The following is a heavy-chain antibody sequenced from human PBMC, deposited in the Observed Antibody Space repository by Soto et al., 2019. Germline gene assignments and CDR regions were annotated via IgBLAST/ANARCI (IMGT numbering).Heavy chain of an antibody. Sequence: ASVKVSCKASGYTFTSYGISWVRQAPGQGLEWMGWISAYNGNTNYAQKLQGRVTMTTDTSTSTAYMELRSLRSDDTAVYYCARQAAADAYYYYYMDVWGKGTTVTVSS. CDR3: ARQAAADAYYYYYMDV. CDR2: ISAYNGNT. D-gene: IGHD6-13*01. V-gene: IGHV1-18*01. J-gene: IGHJ6*03. CDR1: GYTFTSYG.